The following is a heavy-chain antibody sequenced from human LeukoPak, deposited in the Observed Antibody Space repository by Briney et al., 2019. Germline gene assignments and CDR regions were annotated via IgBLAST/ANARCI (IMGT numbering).Heavy chain of an antibody. V-gene: IGHV3-30*01. D-gene: IGHD1-26*01. CDR1: GFTFSNYA. J-gene: IGHJ4*02. CDR3: ESDFYSPRRKGIHYFFDY. Sequence: GGSLRLSCVASGFTFSNYAVHWVRQAPGKGPEWVAVISYDGFHKYYAHSVQGRFTISRDNSNGTVTLQMNSLRPDDTAFYFCESDFYSPRRKGIHYFFDYVCQGNLVTV. CDR2: ISYDGFHK.